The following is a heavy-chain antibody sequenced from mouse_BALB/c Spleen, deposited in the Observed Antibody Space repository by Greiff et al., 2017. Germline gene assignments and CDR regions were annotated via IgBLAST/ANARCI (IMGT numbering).Heavy chain of an antibody. D-gene: IGHD1-1*01. CDR2: ISSGGST. CDR3: ARALLRAFDY. J-gene: IGHJ2*01. V-gene: IGHV5-6-5*01. Sequence: EVMLVESGGGLVKPGGSLKLSCAASGFTFSSYAMSWVRQTPEKRLEWVASISSGGSTYYPDSVKGRFTISRDNARNILYLQMSSLRSEDTAMYYCARALLRAFDYWGQGTTLTVSS. CDR1: GFTFSSYA.